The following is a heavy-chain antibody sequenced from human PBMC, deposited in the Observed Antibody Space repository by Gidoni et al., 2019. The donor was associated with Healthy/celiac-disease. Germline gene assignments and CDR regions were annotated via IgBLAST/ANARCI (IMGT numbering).Heavy chain of an antibody. D-gene: IGHD3-22*01. CDR3: AKGRVVVITQGVDY. J-gene: IGHJ4*02. V-gene: IGHV3-9*01. Sequence: EVQLVESGGGLVQPGRSLRLSCAASVFTFDDYAMHWVRQAPGKGLEWVSGSSWNSGSIGYADSVKGRFNISRDNAKNSLYLQMNSLRAEDTALYYCAKGRVVVITQGVDYWGQGTLVTVSS. CDR1: VFTFDDYA. CDR2: SSWNSGSI.